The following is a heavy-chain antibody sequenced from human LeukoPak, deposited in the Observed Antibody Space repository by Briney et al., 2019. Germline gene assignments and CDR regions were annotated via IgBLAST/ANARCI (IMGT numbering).Heavy chain of an antibody. V-gene: IGHV4-59*11. CDR2: IHSSGST. D-gene: IGHD3-9*01. J-gene: IGHJ4*02. Sequence: SETLSLTCTVSGGSLSGHFWSWFRRPPGKGLENIGYIHSSGSTNYNPSYKRRVTVPLEMSKNQFSLSLSSVTAADTAVYYCARDPGDTDWYNFDFWGQGILVTVSS. CDR3: ARDPGDTDWYNFDF. CDR1: GGSLSGHF.